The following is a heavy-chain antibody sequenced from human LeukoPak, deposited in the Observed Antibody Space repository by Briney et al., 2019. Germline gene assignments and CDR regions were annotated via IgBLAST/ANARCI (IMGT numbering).Heavy chain of an antibody. Sequence: PGGSLRLSCAASGFTFSNAWMNWVRQAPGKGLEWVGFIRSKAYGGTTEYAASVKGRFTISRDDSKSIAYLQINSLKTEDTAVYYCTRDERAAVAGIVNYYYMDVWGKGTTVTVSS. CDR1: GFTFSNAW. D-gene: IGHD6-19*01. J-gene: IGHJ6*03. CDR3: TRDERAAVAGIVNYYYMDV. V-gene: IGHV3-49*04. CDR2: IRSKAYGGTT.